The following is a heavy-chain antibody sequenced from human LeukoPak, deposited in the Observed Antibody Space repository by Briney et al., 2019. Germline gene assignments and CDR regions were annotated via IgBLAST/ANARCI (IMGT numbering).Heavy chain of an antibody. CDR2: IYYSGST. CDR3: ARSRYADYVGSFDY. D-gene: IGHD4-17*01. V-gene: IGHV4-39*01. Sequence: SETLSLTCTLSGGSISRISDYGRWIRQPPGKGLEWIGSIYYSGSTYYNPSLKSRVTISVDTSKNQFSLKLSSVTAADTAVYYCARSRYADYVGSFDYWGQGTLVTVSS. J-gene: IGHJ4*02. CDR1: GGSISRISDY.